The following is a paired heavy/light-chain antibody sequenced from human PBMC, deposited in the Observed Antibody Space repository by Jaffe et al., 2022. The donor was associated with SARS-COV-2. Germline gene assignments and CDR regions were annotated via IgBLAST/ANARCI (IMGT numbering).Heavy chain of an antibody. V-gene: IGHV4-38-2*02. CDR3: ARADIVVGPAAIWFGEFLNP. Sequence: QVQLQESGPGLVKPSETLSLTCTVSGYSISSGYYWGWIRQPPGKGLEWIGSIYHSGSTYYNPSLKSRVSISIDTSKNQFSLKLSSVTATDTAVYFCARADIVVGPAAIWFGEFLNPWGLGTLVTVSS. J-gene: IGHJ5*02. D-gene: IGHD2-2*01. CDR2: IYHSGST. CDR1: GYSISSGYY.
Light chain of an antibody. V-gene: IGKV3-20*01. J-gene: IGKJ2*01. CDR1: QSVTRNY. CDR3: QQYGSSHRYT. Sequence: EIVLTQSPGTLSLSPGERATLSCRASQSVTRNYLAWYQQKPGQAPRLLIYGASIRDSGIPDRFSGSGSGTDFTLTISRLEPEDFAVYYCQQYGSSHRYTFGQGTKLEIK. CDR2: GAS.